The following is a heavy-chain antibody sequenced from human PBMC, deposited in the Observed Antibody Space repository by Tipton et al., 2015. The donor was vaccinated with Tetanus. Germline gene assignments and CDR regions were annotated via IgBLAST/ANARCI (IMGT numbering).Heavy chain of an antibody. CDR2: IWYDGSNK. CDR3: AREDGGPTLDYFDS. J-gene: IGHJ4*02. D-gene: IGHD3-16*01. Sequence: RSLRLSCAASGFTFRSYGMHWVRQAPGKGLEWVALIWYDGSNKNYADSVKGRFTISRDNSKNTLYLQMNSLKVEDTAVYYCAREDGGPTLDYFDSWGQGALVIVSS. V-gene: IGHV3-33*01. CDR1: GFTFRSYG.